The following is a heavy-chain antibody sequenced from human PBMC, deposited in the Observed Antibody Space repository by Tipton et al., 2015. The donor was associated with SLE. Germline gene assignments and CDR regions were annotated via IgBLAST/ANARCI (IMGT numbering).Heavy chain of an antibody. CDR2: IYTSGST. V-gene: IGHV4-4*08. D-gene: IGHD6-6*01. CDR1: GGSISSYY. CDR3: ARKIAARRGWFDP. J-gene: IGHJ5*02. Sequence: LRLSCTVSGGSISSYYWSWIRQPPGKGLEWIGYIYTSGSTNYNPSLKSRVTISVDTSKNQFSLKLSSVTAADTAVYYCARKIAARRGWFDPWGQGTLVTVSS.